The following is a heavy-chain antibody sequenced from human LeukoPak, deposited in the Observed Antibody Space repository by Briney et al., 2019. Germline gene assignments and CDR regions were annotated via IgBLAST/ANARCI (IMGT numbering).Heavy chain of an antibody. CDR1: GFRFGSDW. Sequence: GGSLRLSCAVSGFRFGSDWMSWVRQAPGKGLEWAANISPDGSEKFYVDSVKGRFTISRDNGKNSLYLQLNSLRADDTAVYYCARYYDPPVGDAFDLWGQGTMVTVSS. J-gene: IGHJ3*01. CDR2: ISPDGSEK. D-gene: IGHD3-16*01. CDR3: ARYYDPPVGDAFDL. V-gene: IGHV3-7*01.